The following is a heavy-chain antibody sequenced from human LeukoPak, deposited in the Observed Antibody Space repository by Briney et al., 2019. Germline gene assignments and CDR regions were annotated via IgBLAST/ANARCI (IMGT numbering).Heavy chain of an antibody. V-gene: IGHV4-34*01. CDR1: GGSFSGYY. D-gene: IGHD6-19*01. CDR2: INHSGST. J-gene: IGHJ4*02. CDR3: ARPHGYSSGWFTY. Sequence: SETLSLTCAAYGGSFSGYYWSWIRQPPGKGLEWIGEINHSGSTNYNPSLKSRVTISVDTSKNQFSLKLSSVTAADTAVYYCARPHGYSSGWFTYWGQGTLVTVSS.